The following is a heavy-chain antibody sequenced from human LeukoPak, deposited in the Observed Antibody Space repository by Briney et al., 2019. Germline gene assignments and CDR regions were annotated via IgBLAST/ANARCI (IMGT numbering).Heavy chain of an antibody. J-gene: IGHJ4*02. D-gene: IGHD1-7*01. CDR1: GGSISTITYY. V-gene: IGHV4-39*07. CDR3: ARLYGNYQNYFDY. Sequence: SETLSLTCTVSGGSISTITYYWGWIRQPPGKGLEWVGHMYYRGNTFYNPSLKSRVTISVNTSKNQFSLKLRSVTAADTAVYYCARLYGNYQNYFDYWGQGTLVTVSS. CDR2: MYYRGNT.